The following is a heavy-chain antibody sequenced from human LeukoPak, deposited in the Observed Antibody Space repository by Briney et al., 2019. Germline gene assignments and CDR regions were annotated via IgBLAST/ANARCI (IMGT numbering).Heavy chain of an antibody. J-gene: IGHJ3*02. D-gene: IGHD5-12*01. Sequence: GGTLRLSCAASGFTFSSYGMNWVRQAPGKGLEWVSFISSSSSYIYYADSVKGRFTISKNNAKNSLYLQMNSLRAEDTAVYYCARVGYSWNAFDIWGQGTMVTVSS. CDR2: ISSSSSYI. V-gene: IGHV3-21*01. CDR3: ARVGYSWNAFDI. CDR1: GFTFSSYG.